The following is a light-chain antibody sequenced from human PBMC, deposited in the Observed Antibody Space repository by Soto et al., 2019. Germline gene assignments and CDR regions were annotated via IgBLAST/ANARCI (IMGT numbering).Light chain of an antibody. Sequence: EIVLTQSPGTLSLSPGERATLSCRASQSVSSRNLAWYQQKPGQTPRLLIYGATSRATGIPDRFSGSGSGTYFTLTISRLEPEDFAVYYCQQYGSSPYWTFVQGTKVQIK. CDR2: GAT. J-gene: IGKJ1*01. CDR3: QQYGSSPYWT. CDR1: QSVSSRN. V-gene: IGKV3-20*01.